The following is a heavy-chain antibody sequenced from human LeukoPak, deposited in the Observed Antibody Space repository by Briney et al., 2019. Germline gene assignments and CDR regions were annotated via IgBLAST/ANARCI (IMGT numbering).Heavy chain of an antibody. CDR3: AKGVDDYVWGSYNWFDP. J-gene: IGHJ5*02. D-gene: IGHD3-16*01. V-gene: IGHV3-23*01. CDR1: AFTFSSYA. Sequence: GGSLRLSCAASAFTFSSYAMSWVRQAPGKGLEWVSGISGSSGSTHYADSVKGRFTITRDDSKNTLYLQMNSLRAEDTAVYYCAKGVDDYVWGSYNWFDPWGQGTLVTVSS. CDR2: ISGSSGST.